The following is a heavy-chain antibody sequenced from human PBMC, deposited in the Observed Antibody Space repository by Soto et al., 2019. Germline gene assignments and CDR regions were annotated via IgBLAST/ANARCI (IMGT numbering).Heavy chain of an antibody. CDR3: AREGPAPYYYYGMDV. J-gene: IGHJ6*02. V-gene: IGHV1-18*01. CDR2: ISGYNGNT. CDR1: GYSFTTYG. Sequence: QVQLVQSGGEVKKPGASVKVSCKTSGYSFTTYGISWVRQAPGQGLEWMGWISGYNGNTNYAQKFQGRINKATDTSTSTAYMELRSLRSDDTAVYYCAREGPAPYYYYGMDVWGQGSTVAVSS.